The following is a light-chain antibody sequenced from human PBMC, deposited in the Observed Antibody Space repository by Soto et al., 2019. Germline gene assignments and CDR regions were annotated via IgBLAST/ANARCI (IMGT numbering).Light chain of an antibody. CDR1: QSVTSY. Sequence: IVLIQSPATLSLSPGERATLSCRASQSVTSYLAWYQQKPGQAPRLLISDASNRATGIPVRFSGSGFGTDFTLTISSLEAEDSAVYYCQQRSNWPSITFGQGTRLEIK. J-gene: IGKJ5*01. CDR2: DAS. V-gene: IGKV3-11*01. CDR3: QQRSNWPSIT.